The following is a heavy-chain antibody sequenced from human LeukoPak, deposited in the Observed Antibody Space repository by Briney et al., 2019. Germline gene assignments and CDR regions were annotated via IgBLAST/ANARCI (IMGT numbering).Heavy chain of an antibody. J-gene: IGHJ4*02. CDR2: ISSSSSCI. CDR3: ARDNPKVSGYPDY. V-gene: IGHV3-21*01. D-gene: IGHD3-22*01. Sequence: PGGSLRLSCAASGFTFSSYSMNWVRQAPGKGLEWVSSISSSSSCIYYADSVKGRFTTSRDNAKNSLYLQMNSLRAEDTAVYYCARDNPKVSGYPDYWGQGTLVTVSS. CDR1: GFTFSSYS.